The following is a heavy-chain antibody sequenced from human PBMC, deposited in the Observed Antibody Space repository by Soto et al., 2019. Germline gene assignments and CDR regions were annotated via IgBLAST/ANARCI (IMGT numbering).Heavy chain of an antibody. CDR2: IVVGSGNT. J-gene: IGHJ4*02. CDR1: GFTFTSSA. V-gene: IGHV1-58*01. Sequence: ASVKVSCKASGFTFTSSAVQWVRQARGQRLEWIGWIVVGSGNTNYAQKFQERVTITRDMSTSTAYMELSSLRSEDTAVYYCAADIFTGVEWELLSPSDYWGQGTLVTVSS. CDR3: AADIFTGVEWELLSPSDY. D-gene: IGHD1-26*01.